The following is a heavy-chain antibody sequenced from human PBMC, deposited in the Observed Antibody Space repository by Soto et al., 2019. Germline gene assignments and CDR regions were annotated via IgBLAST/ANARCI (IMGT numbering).Heavy chain of an antibody. V-gene: IGHV1-18*01. CDR2: VSGYNGHT. J-gene: IGHJ5*02. CDR1: GYTFFNYG. CDR3: ARLVGPTSSDNWFAP. Sequence: QVKLVQSGAEVRKPGASVKVSCKASGYTFFNYGITWVRQAPGQGLEWMGWVSGYNGHTNYAQKFEGRVTMTRDISTTTAYMELRNLRSDDTAVYYCARLVGPTSSDNWFAPWGQGTLVTVSS. D-gene: IGHD1-26*01.